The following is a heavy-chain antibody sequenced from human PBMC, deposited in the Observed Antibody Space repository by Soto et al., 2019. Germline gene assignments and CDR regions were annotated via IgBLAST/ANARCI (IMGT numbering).Heavy chain of an antibody. D-gene: IGHD6-13*01. CDR2: IIPIFGTA. V-gene: IGHV1-69*13. J-gene: IGHJ6*02. CDR3: ARDLFRPGQLVSYYYGMDV. CDR1: GGTFSSYA. Sequence: GASVKVSCKASGGTFSSYAISWVRQAPGQGLEWMGGIIPIFGTANYAQKFQGRVTITADESTSTAYMELSSLRSEDTAVYYCARDLFRPGQLVSYYYGMDVWGQGTTVTVSS.